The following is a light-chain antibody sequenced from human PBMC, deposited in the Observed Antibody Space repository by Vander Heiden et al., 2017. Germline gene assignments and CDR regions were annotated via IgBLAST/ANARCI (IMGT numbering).Light chain of an antibody. CDR2: GAS. Sequence: EIVLTQSPGTLSLSPGERATLSCRASQSVSSSYLAWYQQKPGQAPRLLIYGASSSATGIPDRFSGSGSGTDFTLTISRLEPEDFAVYYCQQDGSSPQTFGQGTKLEIK. CDR3: QQDGSSPQT. V-gene: IGKV3-20*01. J-gene: IGKJ2*01. CDR1: QSVSSSY.